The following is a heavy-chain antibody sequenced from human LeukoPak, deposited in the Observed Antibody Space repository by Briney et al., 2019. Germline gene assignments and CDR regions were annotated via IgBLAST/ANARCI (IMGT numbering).Heavy chain of an antibody. J-gene: IGHJ3*02. D-gene: IGHD5-12*01. V-gene: IGHV4-4*07. Sequence: SETLSLTCTVSGGSISSYYWSWIRQPAGKGLEWIGRIYTSGSTNYNPSLKSRVTMSVDTSKNQFSLKLSSVTAADTAVYYCAGEYSGYDLPDAFDIWGQGTMVTVSS. CDR1: GGSISSYY. CDR3: AGEYSGYDLPDAFDI. CDR2: IYTSGST.